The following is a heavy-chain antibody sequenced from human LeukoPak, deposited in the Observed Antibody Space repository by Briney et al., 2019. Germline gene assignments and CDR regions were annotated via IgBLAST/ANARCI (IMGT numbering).Heavy chain of an antibody. CDR3: ARGGLRWLEYYFDY. J-gene: IGHJ4*02. CDR1: GGSISSYY. V-gene: IGHV4-59*01. D-gene: IGHD5-12*01. CDR2: IYYSGST. Sequence: SETLSLTCTVSGGSISSYYWSLIRQPPGKGLEWIGYIYYSGSTNYNPSLKSRVTISVDTSKNQFSLKLSSVTAADTAVYYCARGGLRWLEYYFDYWGQGTLVTVSS.